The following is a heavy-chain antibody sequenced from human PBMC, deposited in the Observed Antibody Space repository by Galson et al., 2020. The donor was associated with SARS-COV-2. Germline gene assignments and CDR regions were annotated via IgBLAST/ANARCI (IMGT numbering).Heavy chain of an antibody. V-gene: IGHV4-39*01. J-gene: IGHJ5*02. D-gene: IGHD3-22*01. CDR2: ISYIGNS. Sequence: SETLSLTCTVSGVSIRRRYDFWGWVRQSPGKGLEWIGSISYIGNSYYNPSLKSRVTISVDTSENQFSLKLTSVTAADTAVYYCVRLIQSYYDDTIPGGSWFDPWGQGTLVTVSS. CDR3: VRLIQSYYDDTIPGGSWFDP. CDR1: GVSIRRRYDF.